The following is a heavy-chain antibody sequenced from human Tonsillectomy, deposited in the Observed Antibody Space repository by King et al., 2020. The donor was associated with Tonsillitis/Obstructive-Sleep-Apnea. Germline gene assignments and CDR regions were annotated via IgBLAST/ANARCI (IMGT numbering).Heavy chain of an antibody. J-gene: IGHJ3*02. CDR3: ARVGSSWYFAFDI. CDR1: GGSISSYY. D-gene: IGHD6-13*01. V-gene: IGHV4-59*01. Sequence: QLQESGPGLVKPSETLSLTCTVSGGSISSYYWSWIRQPPGKGLEWIGYIYYSGSTNYNPSLKSRVTISVDTSKNQFSLKLSSVTAADTAVYYCARVGSSWYFAFDIWGQGTMVTVSS. CDR2: IYYSGST.